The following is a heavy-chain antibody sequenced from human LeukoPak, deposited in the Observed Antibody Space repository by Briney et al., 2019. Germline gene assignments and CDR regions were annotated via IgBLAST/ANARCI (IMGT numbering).Heavy chain of an antibody. CDR1: GGSISSGSYY. CDR3: ARENPYDYYDSSGHLGY. D-gene: IGHD3-22*01. Sequence: PSETLYLTCTVSGGSISSGSYYWSWIRQPAGKGLEWIGRIYTSGSTNYNPSLKSRVTISVDTSKNQFSLKLSSVTAADTAVYYCARENPYDYYDSSGHLGYWGQGTLVTVSS. V-gene: IGHV4-61*02. CDR2: IYTSGST. J-gene: IGHJ4*02.